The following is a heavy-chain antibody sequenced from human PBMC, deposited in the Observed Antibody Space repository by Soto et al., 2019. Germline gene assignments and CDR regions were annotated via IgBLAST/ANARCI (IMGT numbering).Heavy chain of an antibody. V-gene: IGHV3-30-3*01. J-gene: IGHJ4*02. CDR3: ARDQGRSITCQLDY. CDR1: GFTFSTYA. CDR2: ISYDGSNT. Sequence: GGSLRLSCAVSGFTFSTYAMHWVRQAPGKGLEWVAVISYDGSNTYYADSVKGRFTISRDNMLYLQMDSLRAEDTAVYYCARDQGRSITCQLDYWGQGTLVTVSS. D-gene: IGHD2-2*01.